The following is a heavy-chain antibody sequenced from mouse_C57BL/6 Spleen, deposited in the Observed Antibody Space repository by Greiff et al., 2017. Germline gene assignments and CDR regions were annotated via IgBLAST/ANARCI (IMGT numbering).Heavy chain of an antibody. CDR2: INPSNGGT. CDR1: GYTFTSYW. J-gene: IGHJ2*01. Sequence: QVQLQQPGTELVKPGASVKLSCKASGYTFTSYWMHWVKQRPGQGLEWIGNINPSNGGTNYNEKFKSKATLTVDKSSSTAYMQLSSLASEDSAVYECGGDGCYGCGEFDDWGQGPTLTVAS. D-gene: IGHD2-2*01. V-gene: IGHV1-53*01. CDR3: GGDGCYGCGEFDD.